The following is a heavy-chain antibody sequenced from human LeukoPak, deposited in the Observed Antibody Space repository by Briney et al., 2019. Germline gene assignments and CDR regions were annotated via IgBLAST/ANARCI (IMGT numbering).Heavy chain of an antibody. V-gene: IGHV3-23*01. CDR3: AKMGRSSGWYFDY. CDR2: FSGSGGST. J-gene: IGHJ4*02. D-gene: IGHD6-19*01. Sequence: GGSLRLSCAASGFTFSSYAMSWVRQAPGKGLECISGFSGSGGSTYYADSVKGRFTISRDNSKNTLYLQMNSLRAEDTAVYYCAKMGRSSGWYFDYWGQGTLVTVSS. CDR1: GFTFSSYA.